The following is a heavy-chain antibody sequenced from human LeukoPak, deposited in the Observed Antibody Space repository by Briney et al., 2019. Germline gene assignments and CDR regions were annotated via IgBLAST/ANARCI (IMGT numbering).Heavy chain of an antibody. J-gene: IGHJ3*02. D-gene: IGHD3-22*01. V-gene: IGHV4-59*01. CDR2: IYYSGST. CDR1: GGSISSYY. Sequence: PSETLSLTCTVSGGSISSYYWSWIRQPPGKGLEWIGYIYYSGSTNYNPSLKSRVTISVDTSKNQFSLKLSSVTAADTAVYYCARTYYYDSSGYFFRPSRPKSDAFDIWGQGTMVTVSS. CDR3: ARTYYYDSSGYFFRPSRPKSDAFDI.